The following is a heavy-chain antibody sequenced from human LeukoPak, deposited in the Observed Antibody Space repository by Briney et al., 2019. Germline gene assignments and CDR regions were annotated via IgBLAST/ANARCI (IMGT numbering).Heavy chain of an antibody. CDR1: GGTFSSYA. J-gene: IGHJ6*02. V-gene: IGHV1-69*04. D-gene: IGHD3-22*01. CDR3: ARLRAPPTYYYDSSGYYPNLYYYYGMDV. CDR2: IIPILGIA. Sequence: ASVKVSCKASGGTFSSYAISWVRQAPGQGLEWMGRIIPILGIANYAQKFQGRVTITADKSTSTAYMELSSLRSEDTAVYYCARLRAPPTYYYDSSGYYPNLYYYYGMDVWGQGTTVTVSS.